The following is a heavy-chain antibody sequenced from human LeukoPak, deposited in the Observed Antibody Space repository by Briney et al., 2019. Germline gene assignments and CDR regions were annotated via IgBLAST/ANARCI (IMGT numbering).Heavy chain of an antibody. CDR1: GGSISSYY. J-gene: IGHJ3*02. Sequence: SETLSLTCTVSGGSISSYYCSWIRQPPGKGLEWIGYIYFSGSTNYNPSLKSRVTISVDTSKNQFSLKLSSVTAADTAVYYCARGLVVIGYAFDIWGQGTMVTVSS. D-gene: IGHD3-22*01. CDR2: IYFSGST. CDR3: ARGLVVIGYAFDI. V-gene: IGHV4-59*12.